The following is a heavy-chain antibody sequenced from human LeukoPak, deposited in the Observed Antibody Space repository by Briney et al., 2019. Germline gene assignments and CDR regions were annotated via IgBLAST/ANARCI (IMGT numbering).Heavy chain of an antibody. CDR3: ARDIVLIAVAVRGSFDI. CDR1: GFTFSSYS. J-gene: IGHJ3*02. V-gene: IGHV3-48*04. CDR2: ISSSSTTI. Sequence: GGSLRLSCAASGFTFSSYSMMWVRQAPGKGLEWVSYISSSSTTIHYADSVKGRFTISRDNAKNSLYLQMNSLRAEDTALYYCARDIVLIAVAVRGSFDIWGQGTMVTVSS. D-gene: IGHD6-19*01.